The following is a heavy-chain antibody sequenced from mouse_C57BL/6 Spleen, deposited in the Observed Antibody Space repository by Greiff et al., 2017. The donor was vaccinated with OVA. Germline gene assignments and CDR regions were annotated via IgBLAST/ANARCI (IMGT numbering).Heavy chain of an antibody. CDR2: ISYDGSN. D-gene: IGHD1-1*01. CDR1: GYSITSGYY. J-gene: IGHJ2*01. CDR3: ARGYGSSFFDY. V-gene: IGHV3-6*01. Sequence: ESGPGLVKPSQSLSLTCSVTGYSITSGYYWNWIRQFPGNKLEWMGYISYDGSNNYNPSLKNRISITRDTSKNQFFLKLNSVTTEDTATYYCARGYGSSFFDYWGQGTTLTVSS.